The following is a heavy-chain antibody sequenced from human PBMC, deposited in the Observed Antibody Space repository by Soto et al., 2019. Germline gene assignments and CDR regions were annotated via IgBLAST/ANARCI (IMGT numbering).Heavy chain of an antibody. J-gene: IGHJ4*02. V-gene: IGHV3-21*01. CDR3: ARGLGYFSGGSCYSNYYFDY. Sequence: EVQLVESGGGLVKPGGSLRLSCAASGFTFSSYSMNWVRQAPGKGLEWVSSISSSSSYIYYADSVKGRFTISRDNAKNSLYLQMNSLRAEATAVYYCARGLGYFSGGSCYSNYYFDYWGQGTLFTVSS. CDR2: ISSSSSYI. D-gene: IGHD2-15*01. CDR1: GFTFSSYS.